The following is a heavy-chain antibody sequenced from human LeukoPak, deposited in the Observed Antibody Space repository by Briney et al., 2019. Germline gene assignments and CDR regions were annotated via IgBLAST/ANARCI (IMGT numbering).Heavy chain of an antibody. V-gene: IGHV3-7*01. CDR2: IKQDGSEK. J-gene: IGHJ4*02. CDR3: ERGMTGPDY. Sequence: GGSLRLSCAVSGFTFSRNWMTWVRQAPGKGLEWVANIKQDGSEKNYVDSVKGRFTISRDNAKNSLSLQMNSLRVEDTAVYYCERGMTGPDYWGQGTLVTVSS. CDR1: GFTFSRNW.